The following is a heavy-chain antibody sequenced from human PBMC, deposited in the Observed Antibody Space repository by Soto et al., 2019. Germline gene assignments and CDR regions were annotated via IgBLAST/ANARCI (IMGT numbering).Heavy chain of an antibody. D-gene: IGHD6-19*01. Sequence: SGTLSPPCLSLGAPIFGDPWAWTRKPPGKGLEWIGNIHYTGGTNYNPSLKSRLTISLDTSKIQISLQLTSVTAADTAIYYCARRTKLGTAWYPDCWGQGTLVTVS. J-gene: IGHJ4*02. CDR3: ARRTKLGTAWYPDC. CDR1: GAPIFGDP. V-gene: IGHV4-59*08. CDR2: IHYTGGT.